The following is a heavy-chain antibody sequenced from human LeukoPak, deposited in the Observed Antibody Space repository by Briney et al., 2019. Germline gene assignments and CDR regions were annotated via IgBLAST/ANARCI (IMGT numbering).Heavy chain of an antibody. J-gene: IGHJ4*02. V-gene: IGHV4-39*01. CDR3: ARLGPYYDFWSGYLPVDY. D-gene: IGHD3-3*01. Sequence: SETLSLTCTVSGGFISSSSYYWGWIRQPPGKGLEWIGSIYYSGSTYYNPSLKSRVTISVDTSKNQFSLKLSSVTAADTAVYYCARLGPYYDFWSGYLPVDYWGQGTLVTVSS. CDR1: GGFISSSSYY. CDR2: IYYSGST.